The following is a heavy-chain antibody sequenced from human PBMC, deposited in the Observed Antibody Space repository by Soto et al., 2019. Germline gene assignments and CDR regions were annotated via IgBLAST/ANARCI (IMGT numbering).Heavy chain of an antibody. D-gene: IGHD3-10*01. CDR3: FGHFGRRGGRGGPYTGSAS. CDR2: IYPGDSDT. CDR1: GYSFSTRW. V-gene: IGHV5-51*01. Sequence: PGASLKISCKASGYSFSTRWIGWVRQMPGKGLEWMGIIYPGDSDTRYSPPFQGQVTITADKSVSTAYLQWSSLKASDTAMYYCFGHFGRRGGRGGPYTGSASWARGTLVPVSP. J-gene: IGHJ5*02.